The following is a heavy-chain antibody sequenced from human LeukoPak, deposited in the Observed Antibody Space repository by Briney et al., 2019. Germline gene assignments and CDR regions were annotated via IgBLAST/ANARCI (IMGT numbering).Heavy chain of an antibody. D-gene: IGHD6-13*01. J-gene: IGHJ4*02. CDR1: GVTFTTYW. V-gene: IGHV3-7*01. CDR3: AREVAVGIGAYNY. Sequence: GGSLRLSCAVSGVTFTTYWMAWLGQAPGKGLEWVANIWQNGREKYHVDSVKGRFTISRDNAKNSLYLQMNSLRVEDTAVYYCAREVAVGIGAYNYWGQGILVTVSS. CDR2: IWQNGREK.